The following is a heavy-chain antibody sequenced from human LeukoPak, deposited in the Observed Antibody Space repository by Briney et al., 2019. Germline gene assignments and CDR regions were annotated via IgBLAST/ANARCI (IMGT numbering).Heavy chain of an antibody. CDR3: AREYSSPAFDY. Sequence: PSETLSLTCTVSGGSIGSSSYYWGWIRQPPGKGLEWIGSIYYSGSTYYNPSLKSRVTISVDTSKNQFSLKLSSVTAADTAVYYCAREYSSPAFDYWGQGTLVTVSS. J-gene: IGHJ4*02. D-gene: IGHD6-13*01. CDR2: IYYSGST. V-gene: IGHV4-39*02. CDR1: GGSIGSSSYY.